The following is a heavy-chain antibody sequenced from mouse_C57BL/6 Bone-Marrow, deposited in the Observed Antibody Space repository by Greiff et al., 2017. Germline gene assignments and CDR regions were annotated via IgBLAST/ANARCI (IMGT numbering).Heavy chain of an antibody. Sequence: EVQLQQSVAELVRPGASVKLSCTASGFNIKNTYMPWVKQRPEQGLEWIGRIDPANGNTKYAPKFQGKATITADTSSTSAYLQLSSLTFEDTAIYYCAYLGYFDVWGTGTTVTVSS. CDR2: IDPANGNT. V-gene: IGHV14-3*01. J-gene: IGHJ1*03. CDR3: AYLGYFDV. CDR1: GFNIKNTY.